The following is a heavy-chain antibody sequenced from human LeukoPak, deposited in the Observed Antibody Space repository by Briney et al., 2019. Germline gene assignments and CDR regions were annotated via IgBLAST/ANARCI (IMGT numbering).Heavy chain of an antibody. D-gene: IGHD2-2*01. V-gene: IGHV3-7*01. CDR3: ARWRGSTSERSDY. J-gene: IGHJ4*02. CDR2: IKQDGSAK. CDR1: GFTFSDYW. Sequence: GGSLRLSCTASGFTFSDYWMTWVRQAPGKGLEWVDNIKQDGSAKYYVDSVKGRFTISRDNAKNSLYLQMDSLRVEDTATYYCARWRGSTSERSDYWGQGTLVTVSS.